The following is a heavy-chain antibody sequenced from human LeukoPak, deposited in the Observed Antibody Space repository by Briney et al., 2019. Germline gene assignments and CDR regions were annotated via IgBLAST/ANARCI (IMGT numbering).Heavy chain of an antibody. J-gene: IGHJ4*02. CDR3: ARGADSSGYYSIFYFDY. Sequence: PSETLSLTCTVSGGSVSSYYWNWIRQPPGKGLEWIGYIYYSGSTNYNPSLKSRVTISVDTSKNQFSLKLSSVTAADTAVYYCARGADSSGYYSIFYFDYWGQGTLVTVSS. V-gene: IGHV4-59*02. CDR2: IYYSGST. CDR1: GGSVSSYY. D-gene: IGHD3-22*01.